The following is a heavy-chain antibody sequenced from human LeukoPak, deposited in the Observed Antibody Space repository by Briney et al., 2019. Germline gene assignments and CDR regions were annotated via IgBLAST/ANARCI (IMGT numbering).Heavy chain of an antibody. CDR2: ISYDGSNK. Sequence: GGSLRLSCAGSGFTFSSYAMHWVRQAPGKGLEWVAVISYDGSNKYYADSVKGRFTISRDNSKNTLYLQMNSLRAEDTAVYYCARPTYYYDSRGAFDIWGQGTMVTVSS. CDR1: GFTFSSYA. D-gene: IGHD3-22*01. J-gene: IGHJ3*02. V-gene: IGHV3-30-3*01. CDR3: ARPTYYYDSRGAFDI.